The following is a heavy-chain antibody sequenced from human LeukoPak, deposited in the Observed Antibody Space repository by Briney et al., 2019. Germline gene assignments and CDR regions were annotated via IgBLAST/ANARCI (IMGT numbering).Heavy chain of an antibody. V-gene: IGHV4-30-4*08. CDR2: IYYSGST. Sequence: SETLSLTCAVYGGSFSGYYWSWIRQPPGKGLEWIGYIYYSGSTYYNPSLKSRVTISVDTSKNQFSLKLSSVTAADTAVYYCARDHSGGTDYWGQGTLVTVSS. D-gene: IGHD3-10*01. J-gene: IGHJ4*02. CDR3: ARDHSGGTDY. CDR1: GGSFSGYY.